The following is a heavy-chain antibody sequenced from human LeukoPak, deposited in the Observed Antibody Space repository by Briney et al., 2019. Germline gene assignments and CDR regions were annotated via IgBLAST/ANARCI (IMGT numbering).Heavy chain of an antibody. Sequence: KPSETLSLTCGDYAGSFNGYYWSWIRQPPGQGLEWIGEINHSRNTNYNPSLSSRVTISLDTSKKQFSLRLTSVNAADTAVYYCERGGRNSGNYYRTHNYYDMDVWGQGTTVTVSS. D-gene: IGHD1-26*01. CDR1: AGSFNGYY. J-gene: IGHJ6*02. CDR3: ERGGRNSGNYYRTHNYYDMDV. V-gene: IGHV4-34*01. CDR2: INHSRNT.